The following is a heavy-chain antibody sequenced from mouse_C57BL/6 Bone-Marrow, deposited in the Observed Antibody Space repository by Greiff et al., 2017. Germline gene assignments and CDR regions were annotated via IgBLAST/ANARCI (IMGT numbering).Heavy chain of an antibody. CDR1: GFTFSDYG. Sequence: EVKLMESGGGLVKPGGSLKLSCAASGFTFSDYGMHWVRQAPEKGLEWVAYISSGSSTIYYADTVKGRFTISRDNAKNTLFLQMTSLRSEDTAMYYCARRTTVENYAMDYWGQGTSVTVSS. CDR3: ARRTTVENYAMDY. CDR2: ISSGSSTI. V-gene: IGHV5-17*01. D-gene: IGHD1-1*01. J-gene: IGHJ4*01.